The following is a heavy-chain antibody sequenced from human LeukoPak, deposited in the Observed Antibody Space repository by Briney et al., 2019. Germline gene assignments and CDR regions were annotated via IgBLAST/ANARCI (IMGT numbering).Heavy chain of an antibody. CDR1: AYTFTGYY. J-gene: IGHJ4*02. CDR2: INPNSGGT. CDR3: ARAVARFRFDY. Sequence: ASVNVSCKSSAYTFTGYYMHWVRQAPGQGLEWMGWINPNSGGTNYAQKFQGRVTMTRDTSISTAYMELSRLRSDDTAVYYCARAVARFRFDYWGQGTLVTVSS. D-gene: IGHD3-3*01. V-gene: IGHV1-2*02.